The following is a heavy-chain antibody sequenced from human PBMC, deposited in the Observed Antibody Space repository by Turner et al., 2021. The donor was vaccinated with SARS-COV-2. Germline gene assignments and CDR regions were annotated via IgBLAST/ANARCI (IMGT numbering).Heavy chain of an antibody. J-gene: IGHJ5*02. CDR1: GFTFGDYV. CDR3: AKDTSCRSKRCDNNWFDP. Sequence: EVQLEESGGGVVQPGGSLRLSCAASGFTFGDYVMHWVRQVPGKGLEWVSLSSGNGGRTYYADSVKGRFTISRDNSKNSLYLQMNSLRTEDTALYYCAKDTSCRSKRCDNNWFDPWGQGTLVTVSS. V-gene: IGHV3-43*02. D-gene: IGHD2-2*01. CDR2: SSGNGGRT.